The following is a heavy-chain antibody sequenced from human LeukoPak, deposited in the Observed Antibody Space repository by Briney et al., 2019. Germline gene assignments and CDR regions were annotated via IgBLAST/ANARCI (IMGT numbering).Heavy chain of an antibody. CDR3: ARDGGSYGSGNWFDP. Sequence: PSETLSLTCTVSGDSISSSNSYWGWIRQPPGKGLEWIGSIYYSGNTYYNASLKSRVTISVDTSKNQFSPKLTSVTAADTAVYYCARDGGSYGSGNWFDPWGQGTLVTVSS. D-gene: IGHD3-10*01. J-gene: IGHJ5*02. CDR2: IYYSGNT. CDR1: GDSISSSNSY. V-gene: IGHV4-39*02.